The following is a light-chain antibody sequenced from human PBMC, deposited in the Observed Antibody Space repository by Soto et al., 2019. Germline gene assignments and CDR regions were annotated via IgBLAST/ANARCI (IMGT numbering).Light chain of an antibody. J-gene: IGLJ1*01. Sequence: QSVLTQPASVSGSPGQSITISCTGTTSDVCGYNYVSWYQQHPGKAPKLMIYDVSNRPSGVSNRFSGSKSGNTASLTISGLQAEDEADYYCSSYTSSSTYVFGTWTKLTVL. CDR1: TSDVCGYNY. CDR2: DVS. V-gene: IGLV2-14*03. CDR3: SSYTSSSTYV.